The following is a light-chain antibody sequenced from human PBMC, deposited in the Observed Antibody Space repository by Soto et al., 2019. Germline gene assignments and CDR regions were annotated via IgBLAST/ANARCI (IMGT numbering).Light chain of an antibody. CDR1: SSNIGSNT. J-gene: IGLJ2*01. V-gene: IGLV1-44*01. CDR3: ASWDDSLKGVV. Sequence: QYVLTQPPSASGTPGQRVTISCSGSSSNIGSNTVTWYQQLPGTAPKLLISTDDQRPSGVPDRFSGSKSGSSASLAISGLQSQDEADYYCASWDDSLKGVVFGGGTKLTVL. CDR2: TDD.